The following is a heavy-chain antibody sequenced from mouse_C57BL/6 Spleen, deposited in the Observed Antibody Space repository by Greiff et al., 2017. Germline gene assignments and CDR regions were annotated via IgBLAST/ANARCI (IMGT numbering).Heavy chain of an antibody. Sequence: VKLMESGAELVRPGASVTLSCKASGYTFTDYEMHWVKQTPVHGLEWIGAIDPETGGTAYNQKFKGKAILTADKSSSTAYMELRSLTSEDSAVYYCTRRITTGYFDYWGQGTTLTVSS. CDR2: IDPETGGT. V-gene: IGHV1-15*01. D-gene: IGHD1-1*01. CDR3: TRRITTGYFDY. CDR1: GYTFTDYE. J-gene: IGHJ2*01.